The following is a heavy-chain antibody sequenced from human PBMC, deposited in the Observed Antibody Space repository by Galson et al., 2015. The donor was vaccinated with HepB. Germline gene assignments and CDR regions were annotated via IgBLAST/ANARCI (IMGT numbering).Heavy chain of an antibody. CDR2: FDPEDGET. Sequence: SVKVSCKVSGYTLTELSMHWVRQAPGKGLEWMGGFDPEDGETIYAQKFQGRVTMTEDTSTDTAYMELSSLRSEDTAVYYCATSQLMVYAIEYWGQGTLVTVSS. CDR1: GYTLTELS. CDR3: ATSQLMVYAIEY. V-gene: IGHV1-24*01. D-gene: IGHD2-8*01. J-gene: IGHJ4*02.